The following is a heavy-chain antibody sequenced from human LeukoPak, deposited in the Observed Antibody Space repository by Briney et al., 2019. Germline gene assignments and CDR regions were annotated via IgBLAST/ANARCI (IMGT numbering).Heavy chain of an antibody. V-gene: IGHV5-51*01. CDR1: GYSFTSYW. J-gene: IGHJ3*02. D-gene: IGHD7-27*01. Sequence: GESLKISCKGSGYSFTSYWIGWVRQMPGKGLEWMGIIYPGDSDTRYSPSFQGQVTISADKSISTAYLQWSSLKASDTAMYYCARQRSPTGDLYDAFDIWGQGTMVTVSS. CDR3: ARQRSPTGDLYDAFDI. CDR2: IYPGDSDT.